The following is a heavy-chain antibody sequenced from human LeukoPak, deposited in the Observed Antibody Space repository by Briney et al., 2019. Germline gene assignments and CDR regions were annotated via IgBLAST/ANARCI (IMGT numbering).Heavy chain of an antibody. CDR3: ARHGRSAFDI. V-gene: IGHV4-4*07. Sequence: SETLSLTCTVSGGSISTYYWSWIRQPAGKGLEWIGRIYSSGSTNYNPSLKSRVTMSVDTSKNQFSLKLRSVTAADTAVYYCARHGRSAFDIWGQGTMVTVSS. J-gene: IGHJ3*02. CDR2: IYSSGST. CDR1: GGSISTYY. D-gene: IGHD2-8*01.